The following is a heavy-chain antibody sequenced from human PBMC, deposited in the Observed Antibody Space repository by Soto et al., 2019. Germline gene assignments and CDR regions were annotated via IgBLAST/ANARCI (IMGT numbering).Heavy chain of an antibody. J-gene: IGHJ3*02. Sequence: GGSLRLSCAASGFTFSSYAMHWVRQAPGKGLEWVAVISYDGSNKYYADSVKGRFTISRDNSKNTLYLQMNSLRAEDTAVYYCARNLGAPGHDAFDIWGQGTMVTV. CDR1: GFTFSSYA. V-gene: IGHV3-30-3*01. CDR3: ARNLGAPGHDAFDI. CDR2: ISYDGSNK. D-gene: IGHD1-26*01.